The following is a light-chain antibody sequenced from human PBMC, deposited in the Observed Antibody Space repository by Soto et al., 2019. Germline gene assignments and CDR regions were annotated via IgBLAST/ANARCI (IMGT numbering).Light chain of an antibody. J-gene: IGKJ1*01. V-gene: IGKV2-28*01. CDR3: MQALQILYT. CDR1: ESLQQATGYND. Sequence: EIVMTQSPLSLPVTPGESASISCRSSESLQQATGYNDVDWHLQRPGQSPQLLSYLASFRASGVPDRFSGSGSGTNFTLQISRVEAEDVGVYYCMQALQILYTFGQGTKVEIK. CDR2: LAS.